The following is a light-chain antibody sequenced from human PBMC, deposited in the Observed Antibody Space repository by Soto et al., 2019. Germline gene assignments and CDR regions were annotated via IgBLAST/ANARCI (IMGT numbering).Light chain of an antibody. J-gene: IGKJ1*01. CDR3: LQYHNLWA. V-gene: IGKV1-5*03. CDR1: QSISSW. CDR2: KAS. Sequence: DIQMTQSPSTLSASVGDRVTITCRASQSISSWLAWYQQKPGKAPKLLIYKASSLESGVPSRFSGSGSGTEFTLTISSLQPDDFTVYSCLQYHNLWAFGQGTKVEIK.